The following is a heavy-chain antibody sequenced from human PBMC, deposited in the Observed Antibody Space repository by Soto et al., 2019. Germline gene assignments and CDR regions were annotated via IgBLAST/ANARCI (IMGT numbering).Heavy chain of an antibody. J-gene: IGHJ1*01. D-gene: IGHD2-2*01. CDR3: STWADAVDEDQFQH. V-gene: IGHV3-7*01. CDR1: GFRFTNSW. Sequence: EVQLVESGGGLVQPGGSLRLSCAAYGFRFTNSWMSWVRQAPGKGLEWVAHINQDGSQKYYVDSVKGRFTISRDNAKSSLYLQMNSLRAEDTAVYYCSTWADAVDEDQFQHCGQGTLVSVSS. CDR2: INQDGSQK.